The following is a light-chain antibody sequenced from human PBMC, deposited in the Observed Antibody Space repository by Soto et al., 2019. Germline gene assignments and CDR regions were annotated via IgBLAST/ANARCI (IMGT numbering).Light chain of an antibody. CDR1: SSNIGGNS. CDR2: DDN. V-gene: IGLV1-51*01. Sequence: SVQTQPPSVSAAPGQKVTISCSGSSSNIGGNSVSWYQQLPGTAPKLLIYDDNKRPSGIPDRFSGSKSGTSATLGITGFQTGDEADYYCGSWDSSLSAYVFGTGTKVTV. J-gene: IGLJ1*01. CDR3: GSWDSSLSAYV.